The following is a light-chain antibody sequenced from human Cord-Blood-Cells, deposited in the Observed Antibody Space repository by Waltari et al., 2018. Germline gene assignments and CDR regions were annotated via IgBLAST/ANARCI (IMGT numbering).Light chain of an antibody. CDR1: QSVSSY. J-gene: IGKJ5*01. CDR2: DAS. V-gene: IGKV3-11*01. Sequence: EIVLTQSPATLSLSPGERATLSCRASQSVSSYLAWYHQKPGQAPRLLIYDASNRATGIPARFSGSGSGTDFTLTISSLEPEELAVYYGQQRSNWPPITFGQGTRLEIK. CDR3: QQRSNWPPIT.